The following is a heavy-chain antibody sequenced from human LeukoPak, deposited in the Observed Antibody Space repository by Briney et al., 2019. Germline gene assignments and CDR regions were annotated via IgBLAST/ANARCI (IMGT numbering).Heavy chain of an antibody. CDR1: GFALTDYS. V-gene: IGHV3-72*01. D-gene: IGHD5-12*01. J-gene: IGHJ5*01. CDR2: SRNKANSYTT. CDR3: TRGKDYDWRSIDS. Sequence: PGGSLRLSCAVSGFALTDYSMDWVRQAPGKGQEWVGRSRNKANSYTTEYAASVQGRFTISRDNSKNSLYLQMNSLKTEDTAIYYCTRGKDYDWRSIDSWGHGTLVTVSS.